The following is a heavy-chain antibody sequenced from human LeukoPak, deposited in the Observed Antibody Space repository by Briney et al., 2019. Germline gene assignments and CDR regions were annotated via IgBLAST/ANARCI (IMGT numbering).Heavy chain of an antibody. J-gene: IGHJ5*02. CDR3: ARHPLKPYVSDWFDP. D-gene: IGHD3-10*02. CDR1: GGSISSNSYY. Sequence: SETLSLTCTVSGGSISSNSYYWGWIRQPPGKGLEWIGSIYYSGSTYYNPSLKSRVTISVDTSKNQFSLKLSSVTAADTAVYYCARHPLKPYVSDWFDPWGQGTLVTVSS. CDR2: IYYSGST. V-gene: IGHV4-39*01.